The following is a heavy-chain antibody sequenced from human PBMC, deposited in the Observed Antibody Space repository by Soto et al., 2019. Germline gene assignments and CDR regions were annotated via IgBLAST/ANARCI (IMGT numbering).Heavy chain of an antibody. CDR3: ARDHCSSTSCYPGWFDP. CDR2: IYTSGST. Sequence: QVQLQESGPGLVKPSETLSLTCTVSGGSISSYYWSWIRQPAGKGLEWIGRIYTSGSTNYNPSLKSRVTMSVDTSKNQFSLKLSSVTAADTAVYYCARDHCSSTSCYPGWFDPWGQGTLVTVSS. V-gene: IGHV4-4*07. CDR1: GGSISSYY. D-gene: IGHD2-2*01. J-gene: IGHJ5*02.